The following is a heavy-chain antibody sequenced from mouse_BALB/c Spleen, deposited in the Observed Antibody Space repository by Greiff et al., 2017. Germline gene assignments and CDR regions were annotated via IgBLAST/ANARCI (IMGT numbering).Heavy chain of an antibody. J-gene: IGHJ4*01. V-gene: IGHV14-3*02. CDR2: IDPANGNT. CDR1: GFNIKDTY. D-gene: IGHD2-14*01. CDR3: ASPYDEGAMDY. Sequence: EVKLVESGAELVKPGASVKLSCTASGFNIKDTYMHWVKQRPEQGLEWIGRIDPANGNTKYDPKFQGKATITADTSSNTAYLQLSSLTSEDTAVYYCASPYDEGAMDYWGQGTSVTVSS.